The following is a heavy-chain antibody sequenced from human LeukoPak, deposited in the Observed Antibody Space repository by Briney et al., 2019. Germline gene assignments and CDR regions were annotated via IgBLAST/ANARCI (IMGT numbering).Heavy chain of an antibody. J-gene: IGHJ5*02. CDR3: ARVRGIAAAENWFDP. CDR2: ISSSSSYI. CDR1: GFTFSSYS. Sequence: GGSLRLSCAASGFTFSSYSMNWVRQAPGKGLEWVSSISSSSSYIYYADSVKGRFTISRDNAKNSLYLQMNSLRAEDTAVYYCARVRGIAAAENWFDPWGQGTLVTVSS. V-gene: IGHV3-21*01. D-gene: IGHD6-13*01.